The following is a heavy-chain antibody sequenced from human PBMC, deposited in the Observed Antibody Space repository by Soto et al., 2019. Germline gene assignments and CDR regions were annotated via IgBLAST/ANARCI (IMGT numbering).Heavy chain of an antibody. D-gene: IGHD3-16*01. V-gene: IGHV2-5*02. CDR3: ARRRDYARMDV. J-gene: IGHJ6*02. CDR1: GFSLSTSAVG. Sequence: SGPTLVNPTQTLTLTCTFSGFSLSTSAVGVGWIRQPPGKALEWLALIYGDDNKRYSPSLTSRLTITKDTSKNQVVFTMTNMDPVDTATYFCARRRDYARMDVWGQGTTVTVSS. CDR2: IYGDDNK.